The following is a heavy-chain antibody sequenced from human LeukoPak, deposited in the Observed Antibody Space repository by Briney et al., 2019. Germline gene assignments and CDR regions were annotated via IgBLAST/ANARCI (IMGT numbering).Heavy chain of an antibody. Sequence: SQTLSLTCTVSGGSISSGGYYWSWIRQHPGKGLEWIGYIYYSGSTYYNPFLKSRVTISIDTSKNQFSLKLNSVTAADTSIYYCARGVYGCMGYFDYWGQGTLVTVSS. CDR2: IYYSGST. J-gene: IGHJ4*02. V-gene: IGHV4-31*03. CDR1: GGSISSGGYY. CDR3: ARGVYGCMGYFDY. D-gene: IGHD3-10*01.